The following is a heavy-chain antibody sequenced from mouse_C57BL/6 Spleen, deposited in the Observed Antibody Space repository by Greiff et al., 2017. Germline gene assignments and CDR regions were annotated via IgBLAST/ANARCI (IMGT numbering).Heavy chain of an antibody. J-gene: IGHJ4*01. CDR3: AREDPTRGAMDY. Sequence: QVQLQQSGAELARPGASVKMSCKASGYTFTSYTMHWVKQRPGQGLEWIGWLYPGSGNTKSNEKFKGKATLTADTASSPAYMQLSSLTSEDSAVYYCAREDPTRGAMDYWGQGTSVTVSS. V-gene: IGHV1-4*01. CDR1: GYTFTSYT. CDR2: LYPGSGNT. D-gene: IGHD1-1*01.